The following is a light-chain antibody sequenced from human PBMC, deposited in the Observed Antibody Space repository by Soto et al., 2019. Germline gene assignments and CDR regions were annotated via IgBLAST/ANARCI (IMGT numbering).Light chain of an antibody. V-gene: IGKV3-11*01. CDR2: DAS. J-gene: IGKJ5*01. Sequence: EIVLTQSPATLSLSPGERATLSCRASQSVSSSLAWYQQKPGQAPRLLIYDASNRAPAIPDRFSGSGSGKAFPLPISRLETEDFAVYYCQQRSNWPITFGQGTRWRL. CDR3: QQRSNWPIT. CDR1: QSVSSS.